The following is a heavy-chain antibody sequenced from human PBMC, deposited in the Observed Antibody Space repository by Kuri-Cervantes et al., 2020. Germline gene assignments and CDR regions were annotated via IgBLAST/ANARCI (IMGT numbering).Heavy chain of an antibody. CDR2: IYTSGST. D-gene: IGHD4-17*01. J-gene: IGHJ4*02. V-gene: IGHV4-39*07. Sequence: SETLSLTCTVSGGSISSSSYYWGWIRQPPGKGLEWIGRIYTSGSTNYNPSLKSRVTMSVDTSKNQFSLKLSSVTAADTAVYYCARMYGDYLFDYWGQGTLVTVSS. CDR3: ARMYGDYLFDY. CDR1: GGSISSSSYY.